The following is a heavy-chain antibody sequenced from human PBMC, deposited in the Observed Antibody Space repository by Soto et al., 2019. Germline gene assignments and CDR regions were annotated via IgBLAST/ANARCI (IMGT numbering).Heavy chain of an antibody. V-gene: IGHV3-30-3*01. Sequence: GGSLRLSCAASGFTFSRYAMHWVRQAPGKGLEWVAVISYDGSNKYYADSVKGRFTISRDNSKNTLYLQMNSLRAEDTAVYYCARVPYGDYLYFDYWGQGTLVTVSS. D-gene: IGHD4-17*01. J-gene: IGHJ4*02. CDR3: ARVPYGDYLYFDY. CDR2: ISYDGSNK. CDR1: GFTFSRYA.